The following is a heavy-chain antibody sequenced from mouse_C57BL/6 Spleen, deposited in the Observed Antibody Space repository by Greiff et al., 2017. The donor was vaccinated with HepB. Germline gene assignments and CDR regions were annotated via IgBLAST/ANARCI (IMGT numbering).Heavy chain of an antibody. D-gene: IGHD2-5*01. CDR3: ALVTLDY. V-gene: IGHV5-17*01. CDR1: GFTFSDDG. J-gene: IGHJ2*01. CDR2: ISSGSSTI. Sequence: EVKLMESGGGLVKPGGSLKLSCAASGFTFSDDGMHWVRQAPEKGLEWVAYISSGSSTIYYADTVKGRFTISRDNAKNTLFLQMTSLRSEDTAMYYCALVTLDYWGQGTTLTVSS.